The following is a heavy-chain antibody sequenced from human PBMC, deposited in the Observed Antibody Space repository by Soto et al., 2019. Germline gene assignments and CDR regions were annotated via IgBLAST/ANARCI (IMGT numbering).Heavy chain of an antibody. Sequence: SETLSLTCAVSGGSISSGGYSWSWIRQPPGKGLEWIGYMYHSGSTYYNPSLKSRVTISIDRSKNQFSLKLSSVTAADTAVYYCARGMTTVTTFDYWGQGTLVTVSS. CDR3: ARGMTTVTTFDY. CDR1: GGSISSGGYS. D-gene: IGHD4-17*01. CDR2: MYHSGST. V-gene: IGHV4-30-2*01. J-gene: IGHJ4*02.